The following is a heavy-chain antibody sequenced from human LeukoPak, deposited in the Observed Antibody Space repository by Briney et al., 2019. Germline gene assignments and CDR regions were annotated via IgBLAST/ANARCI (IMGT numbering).Heavy chain of an antibody. V-gene: IGHV3-23*01. D-gene: IGHD3-9*01. CDR1: GFTFSTYA. CDR3: AKEEDYYDILTGYYTYYFDY. Sequence: GGSLRLSCAASGFTFSTYAMSWVRQAPGKGLEWVSAISGRGVSTSYADSVRGRFTISRDNSKNTLYLQINSLRAEDTAVYYCAKEEDYYDILTGYYTYYFDYWGQGTLVTVSS. CDR2: ISGRGVST. J-gene: IGHJ4*02.